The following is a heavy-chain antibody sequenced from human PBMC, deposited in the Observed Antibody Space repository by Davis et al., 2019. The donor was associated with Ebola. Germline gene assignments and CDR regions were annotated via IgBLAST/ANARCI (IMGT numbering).Heavy chain of an antibody. Sequence: ASVKVSCKTSGYTFSSYGISWVRQAPGQGLEWMGWINGYNGNTNYAQKLQGRVTMTTDTSTSTAYMELRSLRSDDTAVYYCARDLAVAPPDYWGQGTLVTVSS. V-gene: IGHV1-18*01. J-gene: IGHJ4*02. CDR2: INGYNGNT. CDR1: GYTFSSYG. D-gene: IGHD6-19*01. CDR3: ARDLAVAPPDY.